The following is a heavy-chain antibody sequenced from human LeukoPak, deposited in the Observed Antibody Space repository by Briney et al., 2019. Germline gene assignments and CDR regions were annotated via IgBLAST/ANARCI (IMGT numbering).Heavy chain of an antibody. CDR2: IYHSGSA. CDR3: ARPATSGNYYY. Sequence: SETLSLTCTVSGGSISSGGYYRSWIRQPPGKGLEWIGYIYHSGSASYNPSLKSRVTISVDTSNNQFSLKLTSVTAADTAVYYCARPATSGNYYYWGQGTLVTVSS. CDR1: GGSISSGGYY. J-gene: IGHJ4*02. D-gene: IGHD1-26*01. V-gene: IGHV4-30-2*01.